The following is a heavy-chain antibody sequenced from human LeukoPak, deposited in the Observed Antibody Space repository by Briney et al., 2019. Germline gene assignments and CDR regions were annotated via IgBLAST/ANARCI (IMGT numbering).Heavy chain of an antibody. D-gene: IGHD3-22*01. CDR3: AKGDSSGYSYYFDY. CDR1: GFTFSSYA. Sequence: GGSLRLSCAASGFTFSSYAMSWVRQAPGKGLEWVSAISGSGGSTYYADSVKGRFTISRDNSKNTLYLQMSSLRAEDTAVYYCAKGDSSGYSYYFDYWGQGTLVTVSS. CDR2: ISGSGGST. J-gene: IGHJ4*02. V-gene: IGHV3-23*01.